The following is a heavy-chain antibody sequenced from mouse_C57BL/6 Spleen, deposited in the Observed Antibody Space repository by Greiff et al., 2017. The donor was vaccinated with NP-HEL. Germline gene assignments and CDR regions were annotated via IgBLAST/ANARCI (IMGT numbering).Heavy chain of an antibody. V-gene: IGHV1-26*01. CDR1: GYTFTDYY. Sequence: VQLQQSGPELVKPGASVKISCKASGYTFTDYYMNWVKQSHGKSLEWIGDINPNNGGTSYNQKFKGKATLTVDKSSSTAYMELRSLTSEDSAVYYCARLGYGNYFDYWGQGTTLTVSS. J-gene: IGHJ2*01. CDR2: INPNNGGT. CDR3: ARLGYGNYFDY. D-gene: IGHD2-10*02.